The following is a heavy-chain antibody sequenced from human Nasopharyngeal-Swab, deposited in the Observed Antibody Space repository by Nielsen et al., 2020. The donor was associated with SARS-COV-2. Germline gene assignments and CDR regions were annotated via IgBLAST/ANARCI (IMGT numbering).Heavy chain of an antibody. CDR1: GGSISSGGYF. D-gene: IGHD2-21*02. V-gene: IGHV4-61*08. Sequence: SETLSLTCTVSGGSISSGGYFWSWIRQHPGKGLEWIGYIHYTGNTYYNPSLKSRVTISVDTSKNQFSLKLSSVTAADTAVYYCARERVTDKYFDYWGQGSLVTVSS. J-gene: IGHJ4*02. CDR3: ARERVTDKYFDY. CDR2: IHYTGNT.